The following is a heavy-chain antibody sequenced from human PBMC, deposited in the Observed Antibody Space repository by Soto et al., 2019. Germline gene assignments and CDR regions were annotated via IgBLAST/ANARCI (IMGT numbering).Heavy chain of an antibody. J-gene: IGHJ4*02. Sequence: QVQLVESGGGVVQPGRSLRLSCAASGFSFSTNVMHWVRQAPGKGLEWVAAISYYGGSKYYADSVKGRFTISRDSSKNTLLLQMNSLRDEDTAVYYCAKDRSNTWSFDYWGQGTLVTVSS. V-gene: IGHV3-30*18. D-gene: IGHD6-13*01. CDR2: ISYYGGSK. CDR3: AKDRSNTWSFDY. CDR1: GFSFSTNV.